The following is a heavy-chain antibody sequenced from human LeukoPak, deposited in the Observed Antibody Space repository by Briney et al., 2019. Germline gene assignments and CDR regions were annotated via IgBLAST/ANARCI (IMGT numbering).Heavy chain of an antibody. J-gene: IGHJ6*02. CDR3: ASLGYCSGGSCFYVMDV. CDR1: GFTFSRYW. CDR2: IKQDGSEK. D-gene: IGHD2-15*01. V-gene: IGHV3-7*01. Sequence: AGGSLRLSCAASGFTFSRYWMSWVRQAPGKGLEWVANIKQDGSEKYYVDSVKGRFTISRDNAKNSLYLQMNSLRAEDTAVFYCASLGYCSGGSCFYVMDVWGQGTTVIVSS.